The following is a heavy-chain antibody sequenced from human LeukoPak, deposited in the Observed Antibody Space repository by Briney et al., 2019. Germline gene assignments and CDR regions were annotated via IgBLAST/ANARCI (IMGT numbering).Heavy chain of an antibody. CDR2: ITWNSVTI. J-gene: IGHJ4*02. CDR3: AKGRGGSRWYSLDY. V-gene: IGHV3-9*01. CDR1: GFTFDDYA. D-gene: IGHD6-13*01. Sequence: GGSLRLSCAASGFTFDDYAIHWVRQAPGKGLEWVSGITWNSVTIAYGDSVKGRFTISRDNAKNSPYLQMNSLRAEDTALYYCAKGRGGSRWYSLDYWGQGTLVTVSS.